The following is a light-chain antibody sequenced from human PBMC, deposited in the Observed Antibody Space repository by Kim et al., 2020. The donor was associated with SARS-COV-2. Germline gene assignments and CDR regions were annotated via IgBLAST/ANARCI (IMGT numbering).Light chain of an antibody. Sequence: SYELTQPPSVSVSPGQTPSFPCSEHKLGDQYVCWYQQKPGQSPIRVIYQDNKRPSGIPERFSGSNSGNTATVTISGTQAMDEADYYCQAWDSIAVVFGGGTQLTVL. CDR1: KLGDQY. CDR2: QDN. V-gene: IGLV3-1*01. J-gene: IGLJ2*01. CDR3: QAWDSIAVV.